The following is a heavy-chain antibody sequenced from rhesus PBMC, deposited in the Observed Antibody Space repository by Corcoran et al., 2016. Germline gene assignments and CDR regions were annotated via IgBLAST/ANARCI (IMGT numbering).Heavy chain of an antibody. Sequence: QVQLQESGPGVVKPSETLSLTCSVSGGSISGYYWSWIRQPPGTGLGWIGGIYSNSESTNDAPCLKSPVPLSKDSSKTQFSRTLISVTATATAVYSCAPPPLTNWNIFAYWVQGVLITVSA. D-gene: IGHD1-26*01. CDR2: IYSNSEST. J-gene: IGHJ4*01. CDR3: APPPLTNWNIFAY. V-gene: IGHV4S12*01. CDR1: GGSISGYY.